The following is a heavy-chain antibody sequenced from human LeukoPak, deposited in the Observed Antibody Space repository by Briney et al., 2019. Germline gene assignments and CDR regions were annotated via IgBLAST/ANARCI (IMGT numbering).Heavy chain of an antibody. D-gene: IGHD2-2*02. V-gene: IGHV3-30*18. CDR2: ISYDGSNK. CDR3: AKVADCSSTSCYTLDY. J-gene: IGHJ4*02. Sequence: GGSLRLSCAASGFTFSSYGMHWVRQAPGKGLELVAVISYDGSNKYYADSVKGRFTISRDNSKNTLYLQMNSLRAEDTAVYYCAKVADCSSTSCYTLDYWGQGTLVTVSS. CDR1: GFTFSSYG.